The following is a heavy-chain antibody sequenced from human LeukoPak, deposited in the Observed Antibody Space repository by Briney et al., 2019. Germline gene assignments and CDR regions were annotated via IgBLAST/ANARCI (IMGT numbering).Heavy chain of an antibody. Sequence: ASVKISCKASGYTLTIFDINWVRQAPGQGPEWVGWMNPNSGGTVYAQKLQGRVTMTTDTSTSTAYMELRSLRSDDTAMYYCARDGPGGINYWGQGTLVTVSS. V-gene: IGHV1-8*01. J-gene: IGHJ4*02. D-gene: IGHD3-16*01. CDR3: ARDGPGGINY. CDR1: GYTLTIFD. CDR2: MNPNSGGT.